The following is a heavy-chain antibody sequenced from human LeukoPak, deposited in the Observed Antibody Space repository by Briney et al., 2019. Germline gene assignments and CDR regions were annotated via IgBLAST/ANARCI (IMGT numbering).Heavy chain of an antibody. V-gene: IGHV5-51*01. CDR3: ARHATVTTSWFDP. Sequence: GESLKISCKGSGYSFTNYWIGWVRQMPGKGLECMGIIYPGDSDTRYSPSFQGQVTISADKSISTAYLQWSSLKASDTAVYYCARHATVTTSWFDPWGQGTLVTVSS. CDR1: GYSFTNYW. D-gene: IGHD4-11*01. CDR2: IYPGDSDT. J-gene: IGHJ5*02.